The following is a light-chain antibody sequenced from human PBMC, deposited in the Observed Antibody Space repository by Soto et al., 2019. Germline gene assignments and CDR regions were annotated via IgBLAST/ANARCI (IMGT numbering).Light chain of an antibody. CDR2: LNSDGSH. J-gene: IGLJ3*02. CDR1: SGHSNYA. Sequence: QLVLTQSPSASASLGASGKLTCTLSSGHSNYAIAWHQQQPEKGPRYLMKLNSDGSHSKGDGIPDRFSGSSSGAERYLTISSLQSEDEADYYCQTWGTGIWVFGGGTQLTVL. V-gene: IGLV4-69*01. CDR3: QTWGTGIWV.